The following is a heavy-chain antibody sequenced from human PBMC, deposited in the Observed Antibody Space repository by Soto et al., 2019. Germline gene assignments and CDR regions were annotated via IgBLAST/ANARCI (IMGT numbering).Heavy chain of an antibody. CDR2: IRSKAYGGTT. Sequence: PGGSLILSWTSAGFTFCYFSMSWFRPAPGKGLEWVGFIRSKAYGGTTEYAASVKGRFTISRDDSKSIAYLQMNSLKTEDTAVYYCNRDSRGDYWSRGFDYWGQGTLVTVSS. J-gene: IGHJ4*02. CDR3: NRDSRGDYWSRGFDY. CDR1: GFTFCYFS. V-gene: IGHV3-49*03. D-gene: IGHD4-17*01.